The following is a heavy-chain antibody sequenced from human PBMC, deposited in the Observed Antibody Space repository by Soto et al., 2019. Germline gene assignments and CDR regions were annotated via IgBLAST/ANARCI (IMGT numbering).Heavy chain of an antibody. D-gene: IGHD3-3*01. Sequence: ASVKGSCKASGYTFTSYYMHWVRQAPGQGLEWMGIINPSGGSTSYAQKFQGRVTMTRDTSTSTVYMELSSLRSEDTAVYYCARDESGLHYDFWSGYYTLDYWGQGTLVTVAS. CDR3: ARDESGLHYDFWSGYYTLDY. CDR1: GYTFTSYY. V-gene: IGHV1-46*01. CDR2: INPSGGST. J-gene: IGHJ4*02.